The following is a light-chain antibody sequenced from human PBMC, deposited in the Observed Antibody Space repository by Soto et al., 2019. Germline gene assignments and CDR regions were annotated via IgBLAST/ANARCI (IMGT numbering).Light chain of an antibody. Sequence: DIQLTQSPSFLSASVGDRVTITCWASQGINNYLAWYQQKPGKAPKLLIYAASTLQSGVPSRFSGSGSGTEFTLTISCLQPEDFATYYCQQLNSYPLTFGGGTKVEIK. CDR3: QQLNSYPLT. CDR2: AAS. J-gene: IGKJ4*01. V-gene: IGKV1-9*01. CDR1: QGINNY.